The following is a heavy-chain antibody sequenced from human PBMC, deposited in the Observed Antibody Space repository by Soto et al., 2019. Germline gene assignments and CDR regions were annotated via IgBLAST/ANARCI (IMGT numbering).Heavy chain of an antibody. J-gene: IGHJ4*02. CDR1: GGSLSGYY. CDR3: ARLKLGYCSGGTCYSSGAIDY. V-gene: IGHV4-34*01. CDR2: ISHSGST. Sequence: SETLSLTCAVYGGSLSGYYWSWIRQPPGKGLEWIGEISHSGSTNYNPSLKSRVTISVDTSKNEFSLKLTSVTAADTALYYCARLKLGYCSGGTCYSSGAIDYWGQGTLVTVSS. D-gene: IGHD2-15*01.